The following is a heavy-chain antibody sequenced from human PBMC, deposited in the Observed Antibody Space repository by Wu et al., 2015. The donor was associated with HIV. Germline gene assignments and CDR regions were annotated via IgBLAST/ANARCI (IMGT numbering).Heavy chain of an antibody. J-gene: IGHJ5*02. CDR1: GYRFSDYN. D-gene: IGHD2-21*02. V-gene: IGHV1-2*02. CDR2: INPKSGGT. Sequence: QVQLVQSGAEGKKPGASVKVSCRASGYRFSDYNMHWVRQVPGQGLEWMGWINPKSGGTNYAEKFKGRVTMTRDTSITTAYMELRRLRYDDTAVYYCAGSFGDDDVEGGYWFDPWGQGTLVAVSS. CDR3: AGSFGDDDVEGGYWFDP.